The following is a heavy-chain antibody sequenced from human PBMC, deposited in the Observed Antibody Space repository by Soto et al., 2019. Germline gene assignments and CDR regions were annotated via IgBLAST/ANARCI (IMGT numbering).Heavy chain of an antibody. Sequence: GGSLRLSCAASGFTFSRFAMHWVRQAPGKGLEWVSRINSDGTTITYADSVKGRFTISRDNAKNTLYLQMNSLRAEDTVVYYCARGTQTTVTTRLFDCWGQGTLVTVSS. CDR2: INSDGTTI. J-gene: IGHJ4*02. CDR1: GFTFSRFA. V-gene: IGHV3-74*01. CDR3: ARGTQTTVTTRLFDC. D-gene: IGHD4-17*01.